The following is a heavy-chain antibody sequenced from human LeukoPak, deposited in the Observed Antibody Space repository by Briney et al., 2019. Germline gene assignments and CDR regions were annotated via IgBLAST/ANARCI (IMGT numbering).Heavy chain of an antibody. D-gene: IGHD6-19*01. CDR2: IYYSGST. V-gene: IGHV4-39*01. Sequence: GSLRLSCAASGFTFSSYGMHWVRQPPGKGLEWIGSIYYSGSTYYNPSLKSRVTISVDTSKNQFSLKLSSVTAADTAVYYCARQGVAGSAGYYFDYWGQGTLVTVSS. CDR1: GFTFSSYG. J-gene: IGHJ4*02. CDR3: ARQGVAGSAGYYFDY.